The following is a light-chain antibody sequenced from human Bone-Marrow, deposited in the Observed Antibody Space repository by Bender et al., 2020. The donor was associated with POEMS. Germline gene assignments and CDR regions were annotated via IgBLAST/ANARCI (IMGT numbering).Light chain of an antibody. CDR2: EDN. V-gene: IGLV3-1*01. Sequence: SYGLTQPPSVSVSPGHTANITCSGDQLGDQYASWYQLKPGQSPVLVIYEDNKRPSGIPERFSGSTSGNTATLTITRAQAGDEAGYYCQVWDTTTLVFGGGTTLTVL. CDR3: QVWDTTTLV. CDR1: QLGDQY. J-gene: IGLJ3*02.